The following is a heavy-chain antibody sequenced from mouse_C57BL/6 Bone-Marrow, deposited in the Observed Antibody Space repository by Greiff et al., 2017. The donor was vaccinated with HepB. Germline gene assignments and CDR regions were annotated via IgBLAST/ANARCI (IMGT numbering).Heavy chain of an antibody. D-gene: IGHD2-4*01. CDR2: INYDGSST. J-gene: IGHJ4*01. CDR3: ARERGVYDYDGRRYAMDY. V-gene: IGHV5-16*01. Sequence: EVQRVESEGGLVQPGSSMKLSCTASGFTFSDYYMAWVRQVPEKGLEWVANINYDGSSTYYLDSLKSRFIISRDNAKNILYLQMSSLKSEDTATYYCARERGVYDYDGRRYAMDYWGQGTSVTVSS. CDR1: GFTFSDYY.